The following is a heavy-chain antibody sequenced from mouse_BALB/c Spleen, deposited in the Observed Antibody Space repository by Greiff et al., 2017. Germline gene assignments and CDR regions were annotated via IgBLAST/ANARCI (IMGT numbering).Heavy chain of an antibody. V-gene: IGHV5-12-1*01. J-gene: IGHJ1*01. CDR3: ARHYYGSSWWYFDV. CDR2: ISSGGGST. CDR1: GFAFSSYD. Sequence: EVQVVESGGGLVKPGGSLKLSCAASGFAFSSYDMSWVRQTPEKRLEWVAYISSGGGSTYYPDTVKGRFTISRDNAKNTLYLQMSSLKSEDTAMYYCARHYYGSSWWYFDVWGAGTTVTVSS. D-gene: IGHD1-1*01.